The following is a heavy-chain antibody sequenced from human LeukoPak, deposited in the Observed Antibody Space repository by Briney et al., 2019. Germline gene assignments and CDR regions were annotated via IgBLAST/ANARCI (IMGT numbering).Heavy chain of an antibody. Sequence: SETLSLTCTVSGGSISSSSYYWGWIRQPPGKGLEWIGEINRSGSTNYNPSLKSRVTISVDTSKNQFSLKLSSVTAADTAVYYCARKAPKGYIFVVVPAAHNWFDPWGQGTLVTVSS. D-gene: IGHD2-2*01. CDR3: ARKAPKGYIFVVVPAAHNWFDP. V-gene: IGHV4-39*07. J-gene: IGHJ5*02. CDR2: INRSGST. CDR1: GGSISSSSYY.